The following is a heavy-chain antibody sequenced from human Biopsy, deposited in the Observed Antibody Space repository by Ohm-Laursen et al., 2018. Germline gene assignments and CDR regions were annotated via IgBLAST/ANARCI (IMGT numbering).Heavy chain of an antibody. CDR1: GFTFEDYA. D-gene: IGHD6-19*01. CDR2: ISWSSARI. J-gene: IGHJ3*02. Sequence: SLRLSCTASGFTFEDYAMHWVRKVPGQGLEWVSGISWSSARIGYADSVKGRFTISRDNAKNSLYLQMNSLRAEDTALYYCAKDRRAVAGYDAFDIWGQGTMVTVSS. CDR3: AKDRRAVAGYDAFDI. V-gene: IGHV3-9*01.